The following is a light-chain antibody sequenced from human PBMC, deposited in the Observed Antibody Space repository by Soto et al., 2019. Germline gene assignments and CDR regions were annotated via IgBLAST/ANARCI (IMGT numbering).Light chain of an antibody. Sequence: EVVMTQSPLSLSVTLGQPASISCRSSQRLVFGDGNTYLDWFQQRPGQSPRRLLYKGSNRDSGVPDRFSGSGSGTDFTLRISRVEAEDVGIYYCMQGTRWPKTFGQGTKVEIK. J-gene: IGKJ1*01. V-gene: IGKV2-30*01. CDR3: MQGTRWPKT. CDR1: QRLVFGDGNTY. CDR2: KGS.